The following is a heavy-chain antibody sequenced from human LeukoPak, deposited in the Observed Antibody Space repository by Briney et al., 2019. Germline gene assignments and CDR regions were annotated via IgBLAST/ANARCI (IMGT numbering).Heavy chain of an antibody. D-gene: IGHD3-10*01. V-gene: IGHV3-23*01. J-gene: IGHJ4*02. Sequence: PGGSLRLSCAASGFTFSSYGMSWVRQAPGKGLEWVSAISGSGGSTYYADSVKGRFTISRDNAKNSLYLQMNSLRAEDTAVYYCARDFGGPDYWGQGTLVTVSS. CDR2: ISGSGGST. CDR3: ARDFGGPDY. CDR1: GFTFSSYG.